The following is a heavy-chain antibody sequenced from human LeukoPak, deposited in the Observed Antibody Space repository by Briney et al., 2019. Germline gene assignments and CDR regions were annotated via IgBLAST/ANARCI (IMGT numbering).Heavy chain of an antibody. Sequence: GGSLRLSCAASGFTFDDYAMHWVRHAPGKGLEWVSGISWNSGSIGYADSVKGRFTISRDNAKNSLYLQMNSLRAEDTALYYCARGPVYYFDYWGQGTLVTVSS. J-gene: IGHJ4*02. CDR1: GFTFDDYA. V-gene: IGHV3-9*01. CDR2: ISWNSGSI. CDR3: ARGPVYYFDY. D-gene: IGHD1-14*01.